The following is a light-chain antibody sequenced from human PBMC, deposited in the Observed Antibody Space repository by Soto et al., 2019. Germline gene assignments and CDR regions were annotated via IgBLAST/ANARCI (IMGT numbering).Light chain of an antibody. CDR1: QSISTY. CDR2: VAS. Sequence: DIQMTQSPSSLSASVGDRVTITCRASQSISTYLNWYQQIAGKAPKLLIYVASSLHSGVPSRFSGSGSGTDFTLTISSLQPEDFATYYCQQSYSLPLTFGGGTKVEIK. CDR3: QQSYSLPLT. V-gene: IGKV1-39*01. J-gene: IGKJ4*01.